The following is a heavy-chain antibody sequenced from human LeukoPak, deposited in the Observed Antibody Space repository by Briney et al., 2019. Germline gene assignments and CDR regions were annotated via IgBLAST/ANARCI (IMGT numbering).Heavy chain of an antibody. D-gene: IGHD5-18*01. Sequence: SETLSLTCAVYGGSFSGYYWSWIRQPPGKGLEWIGEINHSGSTNYNPSLKSRVTISVDTSKNQFSLKLSSVTAADTAVYYCARTLQLWDNAFDIWGQGTLVTVSS. J-gene: IGHJ4*02. CDR1: GGSFSGYY. CDR2: INHSGST. V-gene: IGHV4-34*01. CDR3: ARTLQLWDNAFDI.